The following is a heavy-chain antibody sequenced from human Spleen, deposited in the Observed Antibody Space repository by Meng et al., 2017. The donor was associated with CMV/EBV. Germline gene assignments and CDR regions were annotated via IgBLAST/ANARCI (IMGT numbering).Heavy chain of an antibody. J-gene: IGHJ4*02. Sequence: SCNASGYTFTGYYMHWVRQAPGQGLEWMGWINPNSGGTNYAQKFQGRVTMTRDTSISTAYMELSSVTAADTAVYYCANYGSGRDIDYWGQGTLVTVSS. CDR3: ANYGSGRDIDY. V-gene: IGHV1-2*02. D-gene: IGHD3-10*01. CDR1: GYTFTGYY. CDR2: INPNSGGT.